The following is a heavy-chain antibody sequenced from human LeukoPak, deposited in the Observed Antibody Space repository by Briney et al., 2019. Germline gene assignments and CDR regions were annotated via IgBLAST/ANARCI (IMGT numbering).Heavy chain of an antibody. CDR2: IIPILGIA. J-gene: IGHJ3*02. Sequence: SVKVSCKASGGTISSYTISWVRQAPGQGLEWMGRIIPILGIANYAQKFQGRVTITADKSTSTAYMELSSMRSEDTAVYYCARAVYYDFWSGYAFDIWGQGTMVTVSS. CDR1: GGTISSYT. V-gene: IGHV1-69*02. CDR3: ARAVYYDFWSGYAFDI. D-gene: IGHD3-3*01.